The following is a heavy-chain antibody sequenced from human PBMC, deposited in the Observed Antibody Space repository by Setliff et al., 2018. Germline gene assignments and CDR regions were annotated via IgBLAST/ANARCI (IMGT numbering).Heavy chain of an antibody. CDR1: GFTFSSYW. D-gene: IGHD3-22*01. J-gene: IGHJ4*02. CDR2: IKQDGSEK. V-gene: IGHV3-7*03. Sequence: GGSLRLSCAASGFTFSSYWMSWVRQAPGKGLEWVANIKQDGSEKYYVDSVKGRFTISRDNAKNSLYLEMNSLRADDTALYYCAKDRYYDISAYASSGLDQWGQGTQVTVSS. CDR3: AKDRYYDISAYASSGLDQ.